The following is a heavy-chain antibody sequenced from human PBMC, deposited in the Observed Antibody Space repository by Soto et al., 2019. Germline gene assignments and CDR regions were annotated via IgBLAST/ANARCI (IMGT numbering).Heavy chain of an antibody. CDR3: VKDEGIEAMDV. CDR1: GFTFSRNT. D-gene: IGHD3-3*02. J-gene: IGHJ6*02. Sequence: GGSLRLSCVTSGFTFSRNTMNWVRQAPGKGLEWVASITSSGSYVYYADSVKGRFSASRDNAKNSLSLQMDSLRPDDTAIYFCVKDEGIEAMDVWGQGTTVTV. V-gene: IGHV3-21*01. CDR2: ITSSGSYV.